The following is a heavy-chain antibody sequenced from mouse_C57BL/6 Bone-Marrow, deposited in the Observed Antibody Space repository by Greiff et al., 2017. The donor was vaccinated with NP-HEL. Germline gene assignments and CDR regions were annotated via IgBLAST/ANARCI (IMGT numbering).Heavy chain of an antibody. CDR3: AGDRGGYDGYPHWYFDV. Sequence: VQRVESGPGLVKPSQSLFLTCSITGFPITSGYYWIWIRQSPGKPLEWMGYITHSGETFYNPSLQSPISITRETSKNQFFLQLNSVTTEDTAMYYCAGDRGGYDGYPHWYFDVWGTGTTVTVSS. V-gene: IGHV12-3*01. CDR1: GFPITSGYY. J-gene: IGHJ1*03. CDR2: ITHSGET. D-gene: IGHD2-3*01.